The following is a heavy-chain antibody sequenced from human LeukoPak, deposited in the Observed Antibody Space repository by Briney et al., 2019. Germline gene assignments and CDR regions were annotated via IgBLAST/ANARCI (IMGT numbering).Heavy chain of an antibody. V-gene: IGHV3-74*01. D-gene: IGHD2-21*02. CDR3: ARVAYCGGDCYSFDY. J-gene: IGHJ4*02. CDR1: GFTFSSYW. Sequence: PGGSLGLSCAASGFTFSSYWMHWVRQAPGKGLVWVSRINSDGSTTSYADSVKGRFTISRDNAKNTLYLQMNSLRAEDTAVYYCARVAYCGGDCYSFDYWGQGTLVTVSS. CDR2: INSDGSTT.